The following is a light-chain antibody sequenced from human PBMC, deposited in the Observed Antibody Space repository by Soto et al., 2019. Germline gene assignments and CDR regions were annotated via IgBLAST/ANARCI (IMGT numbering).Light chain of an antibody. CDR3: QHYNSYSEA. J-gene: IGKJ1*01. V-gene: IGKV1-9*01. CDR1: QVITTY. CDR2: GAS. Sequence: IQLTQSPSSLSASVGDRVTITCRASQVITTYLAWYQQKPGRAPKLLISGASTLQSGVPARFSGSGSGTEFTLTISSLQPDDFATYYCQHYNSYSEAFGQGTKVDIK.